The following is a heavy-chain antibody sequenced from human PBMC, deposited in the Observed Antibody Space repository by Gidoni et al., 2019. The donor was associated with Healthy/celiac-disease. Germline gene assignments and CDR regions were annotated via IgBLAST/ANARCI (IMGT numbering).Heavy chain of an antibody. Sequence: QVQLQESVPGLVKPSATLSLTCAVSGYSISIGYYWGWIRQPPGKGLEWIGSIYHSGSTYYNPSLKSRVTISVDTSKNQFSLKLSSVTAADTAVYYCARDLDIVVVPAAVNWFDPWGQGTLVTVSS. CDR3: ARDLDIVVVPAAVNWFDP. CDR2: IYHSGST. V-gene: IGHV4-38-2*02. J-gene: IGHJ5*02. CDR1: GYSISIGYY. D-gene: IGHD2-2*03.